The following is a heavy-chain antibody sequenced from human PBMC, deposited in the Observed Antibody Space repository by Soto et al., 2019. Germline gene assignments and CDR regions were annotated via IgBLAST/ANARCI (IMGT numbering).Heavy chain of an antibody. CDR2: TYYRSKWYN. J-gene: IGHJ6*02. Sequence: PSQTLSLTCAISGDSVSSNSAAWNWIRQSPSRGLEWLGRTYYRSKWYNDYAVSVKSRITINPDTSKNQFSLQLNSVTPEDTAVYYCARLIPIAGVAAAGTGENYYYGMDVWGQGTTVTVSS. D-gene: IGHD6-13*01. CDR1: GDSVSSNSAA. V-gene: IGHV6-1*01. CDR3: ARLIPIAGVAAAGTGENYYYGMDV.